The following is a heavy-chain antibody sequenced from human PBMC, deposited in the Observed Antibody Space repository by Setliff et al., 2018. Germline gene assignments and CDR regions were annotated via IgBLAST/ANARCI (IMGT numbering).Heavy chain of an antibody. CDR1: GVSINSLT. Sequence: LSLTCAVSGVSINSLTWWSWVRQPPGKGLEWVAVIWDDGGNKYHADSVKGRFTISRDNSKNTLYLQMNSLRPEDTAVYYCARTCSGSGCYAGLESWGQGTPVTVSS. CDR2: IWDDGGNK. D-gene: IGHD2-15*01. CDR3: ARTCSGSGCYAGLES. V-gene: IGHV3-33*07. J-gene: IGHJ4*02.